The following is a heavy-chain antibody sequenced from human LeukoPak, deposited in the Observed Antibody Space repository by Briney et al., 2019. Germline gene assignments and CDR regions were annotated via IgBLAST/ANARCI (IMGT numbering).Heavy chain of an antibody. J-gene: IGHJ4*02. V-gene: IGHV3-33*06. CDR1: GFTFSSYG. Sequence: GRSLRLSCAASGFTFSSYGMHWVRQAPGKGLEWVAVIWYDGSNKYYADSVKGRFTISRDNSKNTLYLQINSLRAEDTAVYYCAKDFRTGTTSPLGYWGQGTLVTVSS. D-gene: IGHD1-1*01. CDR2: IWYDGSNK. CDR3: AKDFRTGTTSPLGY.